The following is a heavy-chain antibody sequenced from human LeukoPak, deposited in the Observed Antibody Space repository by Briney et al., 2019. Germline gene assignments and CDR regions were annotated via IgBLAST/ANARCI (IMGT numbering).Heavy chain of an antibody. V-gene: IGHV1-2*02. Sequence: GASVKVSCKASGYTFTGYYMHWVRQAPGQGLEWMGWINPNSGGTNYAQKFQGRVTMTRDTSISTAYMELSRLRSDDTAVYYCARGYSYGYSFQPGEDAFDIWGQGTMVTVSS. CDR2: INPNSGGT. J-gene: IGHJ3*02. CDR1: GYTFTGYY. CDR3: ARGYSYGYSFQPGEDAFDI. D-gene: IGHD5-18*01.